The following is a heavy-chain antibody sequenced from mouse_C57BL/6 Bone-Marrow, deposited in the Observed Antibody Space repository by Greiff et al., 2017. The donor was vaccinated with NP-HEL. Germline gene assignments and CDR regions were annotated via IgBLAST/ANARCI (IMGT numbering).Heavy chain of an antibody. CDR1: GYASSSSW. CDR2: IYPGDGDT. Sequence: QVQLQQSGPELVKPGASVKISCKASGYASSSSWMNWVKQRPGKGLEWIGRIYPGDGDTNYNGKFKGKATLTADKSSSTAYMQLSSLTSEDSAVYFCARGLDYFDYWGQGTTLTVSS. V-gene: IGHV1-82*01. D-gene: IGHD2-4*01. J-gene: IGHJ2*01. CDR3: ARGLDYFDY.